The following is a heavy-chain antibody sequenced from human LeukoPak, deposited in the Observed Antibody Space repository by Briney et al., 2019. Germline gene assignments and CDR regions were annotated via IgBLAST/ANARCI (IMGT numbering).Heavy chain of an antibody. V-gene: IGHV3-48*01. J-gene: IGHJ4*02. CDR3: ARMSTGYYDDY. CDR2: VSSSSTTI. D-gene: IGHD3-9*01. Sequence: GGSLRLSCVASGFTFSTFGMNWVRQAPEKGLEWVSYVSSSSTTIYYADSVKGRFTISSDDAKSSLYLQMNSLRAEDTALYYCARMSTGYYDDYWGQGTLVAVSS. CDR1: GFTFSTFG.